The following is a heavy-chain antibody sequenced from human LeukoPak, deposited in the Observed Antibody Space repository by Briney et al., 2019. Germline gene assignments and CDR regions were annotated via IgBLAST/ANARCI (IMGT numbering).Heavy chain of an antibody. V-gene: IGHV5-51*01. CDR1: GYSFASYW. D-gene: IGHD1-26*01. CDR3: ARAGIVGATAFDD. CDR2: IYPGDSDT. J-gene: IGHJ4*02. Sequence: GESLKISCKGSGYSFASYWIAWVRQMPGKGLELLGIIYPGDSDTRYSPSFQGQATISANKSISTAYLQWSSLQASDTAIYYCARAGIVGATAFDDWGQGTLVTVSS.